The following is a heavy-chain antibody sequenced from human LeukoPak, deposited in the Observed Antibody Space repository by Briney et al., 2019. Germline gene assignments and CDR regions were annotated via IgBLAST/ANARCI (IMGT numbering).Heavy chain of an antibody. CDR3: ARVHRGYSYGRLDY. D-gene: IGHD5-18*01. Sequence: GGALRLSFAASGLAFSDYSMNWVRQAPGKGLEGVSYINSSDNTIHYADSVKGRFTISRDNAKNSLYLEMNSLRDEDTAVYYCARVHRGYSYGRLDYWGQGTLVTVSS. V-gene: IGHV3-48*02. J-gene: IGHJ4*02. CDR2: INSSDNTI. CDR1: GLAFSDYS.